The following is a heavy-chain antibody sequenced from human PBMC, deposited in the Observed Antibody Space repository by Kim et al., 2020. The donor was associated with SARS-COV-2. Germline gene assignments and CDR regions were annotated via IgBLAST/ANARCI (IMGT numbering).Heavy chain of an antibody. D-gene: IGHD3-22*01. Sequence: ASVKVSCKASGYTFTSYGISWVRQAPGQGLEWMGWISAYNGNTNYAQKLQGRVTMTTDTSTSTAYMELRSLRSDDTAVYYCARSDYDSSGYFITLAPKRLKAIDYWGQGTLVTVSS. CDR2: ISAYNGNT. J-gene: IGHJ4*02. CDR1: GYTFTSYG. V-gene: IGHV1-18*01. CDR3: ARSDYDSSGYFITLAPKRLKAIDY.